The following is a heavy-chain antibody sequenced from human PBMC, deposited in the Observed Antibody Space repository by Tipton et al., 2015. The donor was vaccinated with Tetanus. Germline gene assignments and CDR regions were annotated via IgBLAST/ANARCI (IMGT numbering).Heavy chain of an antibody. J-gene: IGHJ5*02. D-gene: IGHD4-17*01. V-gene: IGHV3-9*01. CDR1: GFSFDEHA. CDR2: ITWNSDIT. Sequence: SLRLSCAASGFSFDEHAMHWVRQAPGKGLEWVSAITWNSDITGYADSVKGRFTISRDNAKDTLYLQMNGLRAEDTAVYYCARKIDSVTTPLLFAPWGQGTLVPVSS. CDR3: ARKIDSVTTPLLFAP.